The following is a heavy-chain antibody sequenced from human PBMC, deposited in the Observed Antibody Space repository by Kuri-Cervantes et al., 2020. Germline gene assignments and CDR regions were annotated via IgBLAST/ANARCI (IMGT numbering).Heavy chain of an antibody. CDR1: GFTFSGYW. CDR3: ARENGDFWSGYMSYYLDV. J-gene: IGHJ6*03. V-gene: IGHV3-74*01. CDR2: IDSDGSST. D-gene: IGHD3-3*01. Sequence: GGSLRLSCEASGFTFSGYWMHWVRQVPGKGLVWVARIDSDGSSTIYVDSVKGRFIISRDNAKNTLFLQMNSLRAEDSAVYYCARENGDFWSGYMSYYLDVWGKGTTVTVSS.